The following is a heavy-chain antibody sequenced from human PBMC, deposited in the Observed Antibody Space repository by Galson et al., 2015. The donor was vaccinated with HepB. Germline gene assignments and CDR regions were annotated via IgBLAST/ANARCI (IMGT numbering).Heavy chain of an antibody. V-gene: IGHV3-23*01. Sequence: SLRLSCAASGFTFSNYGMSWVRQAPGKGLEWVSTASKTVPTTYYADSVRGRFTISRDNSRNIVYLQMNSLRDEDTAVYYCAKRDPISQYFFDYWGQGILVTVSS. D-gene: IGHD3-3*02. CDR1: GFTFSNYG. J-gene: IGHJ4*02. CDR3: AKRDPISQYFFDY. CDR2: ASKTVPTT.